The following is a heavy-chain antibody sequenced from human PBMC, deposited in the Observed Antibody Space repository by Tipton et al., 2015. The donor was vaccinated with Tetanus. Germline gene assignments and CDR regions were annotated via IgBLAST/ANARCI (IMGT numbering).Heavy chain of an antibody. CDR1: GGSMRGDR. CDR2: TYDSGRI. J-gene: IGHJ4*02. V-gene: IGHV4-59*01. D-gene: IGHD5-24*01. Sequence: PSLTCTVSGGSMRGDRWSWIRQPPGKGLEWLGHTYDSGRINYNPSLKSRVTISVDASRNQFSLTLNSVTAADTAVYFCAGYRVGWGGRGYWGQGTLVTVSS. CDR3: AGYRVGWGGRGY.